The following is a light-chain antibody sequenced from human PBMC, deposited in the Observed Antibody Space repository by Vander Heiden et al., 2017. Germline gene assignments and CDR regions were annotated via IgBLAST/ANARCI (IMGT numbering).Light chain of an antibody. CDR1: QDISHY. CDR3: QQYDRYPWT. Sequence: DIQMTHSPSPLSASVGDRVTITCRASQDISHYLAWFQQKPGKAPKSLIYGATSLQSGVPSKFNGSGSGTEFTLTISSLQPEDFAAYYCQQYDRYPWTFGQGTRLEIK. V-gene: IGKV1-16*02. J-gene: IGKJ5*01. CDR2: GAT.